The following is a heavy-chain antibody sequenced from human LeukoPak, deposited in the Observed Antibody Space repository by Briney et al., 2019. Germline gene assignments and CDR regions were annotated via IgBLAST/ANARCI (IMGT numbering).Heavy chain of an antibody. CDR3: ARGRKYSSGYRVTELGSGYSDY. D-gene: IGHD3-9*01. CDR2: IYYSGTT. CDR1: GGSISSYY. J-gene: IGHJ4*02. V-gene: IGHV4-59*01. Sequence: SETLSLTCTVSGGSISSYYWNWIRQPPAKGLEWIGYIYYSGTTNYNPSLKSRGSMSVHKSRNKFHLMLSSVTAADTAVYYCARGRKYSSGYRVTELGSGYSDYWGQGTLVTVSS.